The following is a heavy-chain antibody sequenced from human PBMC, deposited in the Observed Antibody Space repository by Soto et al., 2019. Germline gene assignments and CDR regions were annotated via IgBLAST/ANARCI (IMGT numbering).Heavy chain of an antibody. CDR2: IYPGDSDT. D-gene: IGHD1-1*01. CDR3: ARLNDVGYYFHY. J-gene: IGHJ4*02. CDR1: GYTFANYW. Sequence: GESLKISCQSSGYTFANYWIGWVRQMPGKGLEWMGIIYPGDSDTKYSPSFQGQVTISADKSISTAYLQWSSLKASDTAMYYCARLNDVGYYFHYWGQGTLVTV. V-gene: IGHV5-51*01.